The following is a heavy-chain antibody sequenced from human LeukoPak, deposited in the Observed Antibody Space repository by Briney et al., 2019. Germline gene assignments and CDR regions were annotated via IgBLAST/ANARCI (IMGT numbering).Heavy chain of an antibody. J-gene: IGHJ3*01. Sequence: PSQTLSLTCTVSGGAISGGFYWGWIRQPPGKGLEWLGYIYYSGNPFYNPSLGSRLALSVDTSKSQFSLNLASMTAADTAVYYCARGELIATNAHDGFDVWGQGTMVTVSS. CDR1: GGAISGGFY. CDR3: ARGELIATNAHDGFDV. CDR2: IYYSGNP. V-gene: IGHV4-31*03. D-gene: IGHD1-26*01.